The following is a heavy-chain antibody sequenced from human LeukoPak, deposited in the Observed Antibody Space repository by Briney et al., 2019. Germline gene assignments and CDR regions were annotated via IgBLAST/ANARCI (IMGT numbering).Heavy chain of an antibody. CDR2: INPNSGGT. CDR1: GYTFTGYY. J-gene: IGHJ6*03. D-gene: IGHD3-16*01. V-gene: IGHV1-2*02. CDR3: GRGGGGALAYYYYYMDV. Sequence: ASVKVSCKASGYTFTGYYMHWVRQAPGQGLEWMGWINPNSGGTNYAQKFQGRVTMTRDTSISTAYMGLSRLRSDDTAVYYCGRGGGGALAYYYYYMDVWGKGTTVTVSS.